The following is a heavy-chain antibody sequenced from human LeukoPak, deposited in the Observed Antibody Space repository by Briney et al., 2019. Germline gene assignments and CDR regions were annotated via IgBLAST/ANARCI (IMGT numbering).Heavy chain of an antibody. Sequence: PSETLSLTCAVYGGSFSGYYWSWIRQPPGKGLEWIGEINHSGSTNYNSSLKSRVTILVDTTNSQFSLRLNSVTAADTAVYYCARRVRGVNDAFDIWGQGTKVTVSS. D-gene: IGHD3-10*01. CDR1: GGSFSGYY. CDR2: INHSGST. J-gene: IGHJ3*02. CDR3: ARRVRGVNDAFDI. V-gene: IGHV4-34*01.